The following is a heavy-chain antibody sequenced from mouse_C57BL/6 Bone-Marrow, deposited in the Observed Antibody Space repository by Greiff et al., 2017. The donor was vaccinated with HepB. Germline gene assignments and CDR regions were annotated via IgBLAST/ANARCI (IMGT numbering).Heavy chain of an antibody. Sequence: EVKLMESGPGLVKPSQSLSLTCSVTGYSITSGYYWNWIRQFPGNKLEWMGYISYDGSNNYNPSLKNRISITRDTSKNQFFLKLNSVTTEDTATYYCARSGLRRGYWGQGTTLTVSS. CDR3: ARSGLRRGY. J-gene: IGHJ2*01. D-gene: IGHD2-4*01. V-gene: IGHV3-6*01. CDR1: GYSITSGYY. CDR2: ISYDGSN.